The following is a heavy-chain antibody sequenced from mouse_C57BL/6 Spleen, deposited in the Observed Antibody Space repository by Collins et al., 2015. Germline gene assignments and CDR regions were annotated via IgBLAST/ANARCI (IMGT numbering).Heavy chain of an antibody. CDR1: GYTFTSYW. CDR2: IDPSDSYT. CDR3: ADADSSGYWFAY. V-gene: IGHV1-69*02. Sequence: QVQLQQPGAELVKPGASVKLSCKASGYTFTSYWMHWVKQRPGQGLEWIGEIDPSDSYTNYNQKFKGKATLTVDKSSSTAYMQLSSLTSEDSAVYYCADADSSGYWFAYWGQGTLVTVSA. D-gene: IGHD3-2*01. J-gene: IGHJ3*01.